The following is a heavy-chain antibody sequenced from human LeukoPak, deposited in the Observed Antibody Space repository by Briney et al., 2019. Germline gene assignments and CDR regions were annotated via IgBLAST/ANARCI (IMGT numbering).Heavy chain of an antibody. J-gene: IGHJ4*01. D-gene: IGHD6-13*01. V-gene: IGHV3-7*01. CDR3: ARDGTAAGLYFDL. Sequence: GGSLRLSCAVSGFTFSSYWMNWVRQAPGKGLEWVASIRQDGGEKFYVDSVKGRFTISRDNTKNSLYLQINSLRAEDTAVYYCARDGTAAGLYFDLWGQGTLVTVSS. CDR2: IRQDGGEK. CDR1: GFTFSSYW.